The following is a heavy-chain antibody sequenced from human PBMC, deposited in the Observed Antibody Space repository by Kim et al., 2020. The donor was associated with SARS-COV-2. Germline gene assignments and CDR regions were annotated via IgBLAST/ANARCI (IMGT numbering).Heavy chain of an antibody. V-gene: IGHV3-66*01. D-gene: IGHD6-13*01. J-gene: IGHJ6*02. Sequence: SVKGRFTISRNKSKNTLYVQMNSRRAEDTAVYYCARAGSSWPIYYYGMDVWGQGTTVTVSS. CDR3: ARAGSSWPIYYYGMDV.